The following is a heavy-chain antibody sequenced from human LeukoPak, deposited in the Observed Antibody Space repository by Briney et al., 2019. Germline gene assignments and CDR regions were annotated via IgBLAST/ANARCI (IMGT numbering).Heavy chain of an antibody. V-gene: IGHV3-23*01. CDR3: AKGQGYSYGYGILPDAFDI. D-gene: IGHD5-18*01. CDR2: ISGSGGST. Sequence: HPGGSLRLSCAASGFTFSSYAMSWVRQAPGKGLEWVSAISGSGGSTYYADSVKGRFTISRDNSKNTLYLQMNSLRAEDTAVYYCAKGQGYSYGYGILPDAFDIWGQGTMVTVSS. CDR1: GFTFSSYA. J-gene: IGHJ3*02.